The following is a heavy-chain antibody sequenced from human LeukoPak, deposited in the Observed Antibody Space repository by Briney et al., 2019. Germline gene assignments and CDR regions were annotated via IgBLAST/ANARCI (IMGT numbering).Heavy chain of an antibody. CDR2: FYIDGST. CDR1: GFTFSSYW. J-gene: IGHJ4*02. V-gene: IGHV3-53*01. CDR3: ARGDGYNYWEY. Sequence: GGSLRLSCAASGFTFSSYWMHWVRQAPGKGLEWVSVFYIDGSTYYADSVKGRFTISRDNSKNTLYLQMNSLRAEDTAVYYCARGDGYNYWEYWGQGTLVTVSS. D-gene: IGHD5-24*01.